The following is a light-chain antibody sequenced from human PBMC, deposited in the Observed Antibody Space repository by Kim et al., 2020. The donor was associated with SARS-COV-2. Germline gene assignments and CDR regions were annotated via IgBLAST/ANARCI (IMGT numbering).Light chain of an antibody. CDR1: QGIRSW. CDR3: QQANSFPLT. V-gene: IGKV1-12*01. CDR2: DAS. Sequence: ASVGDRVTCTCRASQGIRSWLVWYQQKPGRAPKLLIYDASTLESGVPPRFSGSGSGTDFSLTISNLQPEDFATYFCQQANSFPLTFGGGTKVDIK. J-gene: IGKJ4*01.